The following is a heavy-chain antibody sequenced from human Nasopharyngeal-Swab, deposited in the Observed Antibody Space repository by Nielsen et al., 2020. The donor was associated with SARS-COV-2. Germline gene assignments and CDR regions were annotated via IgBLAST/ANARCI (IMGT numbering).Heavy chain of an antibody. CDR1: GGTFSSYA. J-gene: IGHJ4*02. CDR2: IIPIFGTA. D-gene: IGHD4-23*01. CDR3: ARGSTVVTPVDY. V-gene: IGHV1-69*13. Sequence: VKVSCKASGGTFSSYAISWVRQAPGQGLEWMGGIIPIFGTANYAQKFQGRVTITADKSTSTAYMELSNLRSEDTAVYYCARGSTVVTPVDYWGQGTLVTVSS.